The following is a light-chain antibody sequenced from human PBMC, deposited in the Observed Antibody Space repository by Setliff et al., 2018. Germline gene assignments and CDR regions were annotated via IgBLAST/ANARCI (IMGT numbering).Light chain of an antibody. J-gene: IGLJ1*01. Sequence: QSALTQPPSASGSPGQSLTISCTGTSNDIGAYKFVSWYQQHPGKPPKLIIYEVTKRPSVVPDRFSGSKSGNPASLTVSGLQAEDEADYYCSSYAASYNTYVFGTGTKGTVL. CDR3: SSYAASYNTYV. CDR1: SNDIGAYKF. V-gene: IGLV2-8*01. CDR2: EVT.